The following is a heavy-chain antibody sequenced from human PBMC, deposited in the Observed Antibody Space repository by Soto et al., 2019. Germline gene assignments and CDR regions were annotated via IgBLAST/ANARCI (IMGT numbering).Heavy chain of an antibody. CDR3: ARLEGLATISYYFDF. CDR2: IYYRGNT. V-gene: IGHV4-39*01. J-gene: IGHJ4*02. CDR1: GDSINNVKYC. D-gene: IGHD3-9*01. Sequence: SETLSLTWSVSGDSINNVKYCWGWIRQPPGKGLEWIGSIYYRGNTYYNPSLQTRVTISLDKSKSQFSLRLNSVTAADSAVYFCARLEGLATISYYFDFWGQGAQVTVSS.